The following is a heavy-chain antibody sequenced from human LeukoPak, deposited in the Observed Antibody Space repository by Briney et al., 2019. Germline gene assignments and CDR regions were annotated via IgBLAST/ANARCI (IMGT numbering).Heavy chain of an antibody. CDR1: GFTFSSYW. Sequence: GGSLRLSCAASGFTFSSYWMHWVRQAPGKGLVWISRVNNDGSTTSYADSVRGRFTISRDNTKNTLYLQMNSLRAEDTAVYFCLAAAGTIGWGQGTLVTVSS. V-gene: IGHV3-74*01. CDR3: LAAAGTIG. CDR2: VNNDGSTT. J-gene: IGHJ4*02. D-gene: IGHD6-13*01.